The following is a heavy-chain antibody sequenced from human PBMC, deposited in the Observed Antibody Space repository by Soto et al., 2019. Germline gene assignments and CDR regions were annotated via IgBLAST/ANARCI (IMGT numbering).Heavy chain of an antibody. Sequence: PGGSLRLSCAASGFSFSSSAMHWVRQAPGKGLEWVAATSHDHTTNYCADSVKGRFTISRDNSKNTLYLQMNSLRPEDTAVYYCARRGPDYYDNSGYYYFDYWGQGTLVTVSS. CDR2: TSHDHTTN. CDR1: GFSFSSSA. J-gene: IGHJ4*02. D-gene: IGHD3-22*01. V-gene: IGHV3-30-3*01. CDR3: ARRGPDYYDNSGYYYFDY.